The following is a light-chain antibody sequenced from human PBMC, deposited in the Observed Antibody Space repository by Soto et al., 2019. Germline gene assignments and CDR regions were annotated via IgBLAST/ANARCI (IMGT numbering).Light chain of an antibody. CDR3: AAWDDSLSGLV. CDR1: SSNIGGNY. Sequence: QSVLTQPPSASRTPGQRVTMSCSGSSSNIGGNYVYWYQQLPGTAPKLLIYRNNQRPSGVPARFFAYKSGTSASLAIGGLRYEDEADYYCAAWDDSLSGLVFGGGTKLTVL. J-gene: IGLJ2*01. CDR2: RNN. V-gene: IGLV1-47*01.